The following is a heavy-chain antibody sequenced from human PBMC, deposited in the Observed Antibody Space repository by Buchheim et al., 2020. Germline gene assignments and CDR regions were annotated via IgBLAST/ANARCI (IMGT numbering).Heavy chain of an antibody. D-gene: IGHD3-22*01. CDR3: ASTSQTYYYDSSGYYGLGY. CDR1: GYTFTSYY. CDR2: INPSGGST. V-gene: IGHV1-46*01. J-gene: IGHJ4*02. Sequence: QVQLVQSGAEVKKPGASVKVSCKASGYTFTSYYMHWVRQAPGQGLEWMGIINPSGGSTSYAQKFQGRVTMTRDTSTSTGSMELSSLRSEDTAVYYCASTSQTYYYDSSGYYGLGYWGQGTL.